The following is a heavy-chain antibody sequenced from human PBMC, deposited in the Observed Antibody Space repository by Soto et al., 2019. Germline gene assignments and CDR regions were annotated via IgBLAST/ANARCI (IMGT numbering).Heavy chain of an antibody. Sequence: QVQLQESGPGLVKPSGTLSLTCAVSGGSMYTPKLWTWVRQTPGTGLQWIGEIYHSESTNYTPSLKCRVTISVDKAKTQCSLNLTSVTAADTAMYYCARGTTRIRGLFDYWGQGILVTVSS. CDR3: ARGTTRIRGLFDY. V-gene: IGHV4-4*02. D-gene: IGHD1-1*01. CDR2: IYHSEST. CDR1: GGSMYTPKL. J-gene: IGHJ4*02.